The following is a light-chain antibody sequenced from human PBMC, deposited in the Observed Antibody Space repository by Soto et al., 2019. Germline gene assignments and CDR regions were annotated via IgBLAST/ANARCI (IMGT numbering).Light chain of an antibody. V-gene: IGKV3-15*01. J-gene: IGKJ1*01. CDR2: GAS. CDR1: QSVSSN. CDR3: QQYNSWLWT. Sequence: EIVMTQSPATLSVSPGERATLSCRASQSVSSNLAWYQQKPGQAPRLLIYGASTRATGIPARFSGSGSGTDFTLTISSLEPEDSAVYYCQQYNSWLWTFGQGTKVDNK.